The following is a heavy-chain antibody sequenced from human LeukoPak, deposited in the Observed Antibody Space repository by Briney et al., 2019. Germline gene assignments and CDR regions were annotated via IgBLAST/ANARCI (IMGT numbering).Heavy chain of an antibody. CDR3: ARYSGYARHYYYYGMDV. D-gene: IGHD5-12*01. J-gene: IGHJ6*02. CDR2: IYYSGST. Sequence: SETLSLTCTVSGGSISSYYWSWIRQPPGKGLEWIGYIYYSGSTNYNPSLKSRVTISVDTSKNQFSLKLSSVTAADTAVYYCARYSGYARHYYYYGMDVWGQGTTVTVSS. V-gene: IGHV4-59*12. CDR1: GGSISSYY.